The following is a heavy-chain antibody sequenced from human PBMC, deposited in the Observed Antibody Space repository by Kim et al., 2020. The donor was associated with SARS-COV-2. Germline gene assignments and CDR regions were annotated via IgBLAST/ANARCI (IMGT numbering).Heavy chain of an antibody. CDR1: GFTFSSYA. J-gene: IGHJ4*02. V-gene: IGHV3-23*01. CDR2: ISGSGGST. Sequence: GGSLRLSCAASGFTFSSYAMSWVRQAPGKGLEWVSAISGSGGSTYYADSVKGRFTISRDNSKNTLYLQMNSLRAEDTAVYYCVPAEVGATLVVDYWGQGTLVTVSS. CDR3: VPAEVGATLVVDY. D-gene: IGHD1-26*01.